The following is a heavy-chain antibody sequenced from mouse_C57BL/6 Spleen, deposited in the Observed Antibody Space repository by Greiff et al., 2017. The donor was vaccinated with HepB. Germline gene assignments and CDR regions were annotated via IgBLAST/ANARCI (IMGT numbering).Heavy chain of an antibody. J-gene: IGHJ4*01. Sequence: QVHVKQPGAELVMPGASVKLSCKASGYTFTSYWMHWVKQRPGQGLEWIGEIDPSDSYTNYNQKFKGKSTLTVDKSSSTAYMQLSSLTSEDSAVYYCARYSNYDYAMDYWGQGTSVTVSS. CDR1: GYTFTSYW. V-gene: IGHV1-69*01. CDR3: ARYSNYDYAMDY. CDR2: IDPSDSYT. D-gene: IGHD2-5*01.